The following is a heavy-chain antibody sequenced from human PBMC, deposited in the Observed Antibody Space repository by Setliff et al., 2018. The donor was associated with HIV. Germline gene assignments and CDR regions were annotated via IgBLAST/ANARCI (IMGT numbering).Heavy chain of an antibody. D-gene: IGHD7-27*01. CDR2: IYSSGST. Sequence: SETLSLTCTVSGGSISSYYWSWIRQPPGKGLEWLGHIYSSGSTNYNPSLKSRVTISVDTSKNQFSLNVSSVTAADTAVYYCARGWGHDGFDFWGQGTMVTVSS. J-gene: IGHJ3*01. V-gene: IGHV4-59*12. CDR1: GGSISSYY. CDR3: ARGWGHDGFDF.